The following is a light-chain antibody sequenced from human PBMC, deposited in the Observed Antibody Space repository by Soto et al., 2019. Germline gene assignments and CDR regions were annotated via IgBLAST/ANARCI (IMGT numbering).Light chain of an antibody. V-gene: IGKV3-15*01. CDR3: QQYYNWPTWT. CDR2: RAS. CDR1: QTIYSN. Sequence: IGMTQSPATLSVSPGERATLSCRASQTIYSNVAWYQQRPGQPPRLLICRASSRATGIPARFSGSGSGTEFTLTINSLQSEDFAVYYCQQYYNWPTWTFGQGTKVDI. J-gene: IGKJ1*01.